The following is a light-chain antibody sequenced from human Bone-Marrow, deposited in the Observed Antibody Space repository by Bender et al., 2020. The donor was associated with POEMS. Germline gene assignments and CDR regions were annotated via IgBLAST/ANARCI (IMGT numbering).Light chain of an antibody. CDR1: SGPVTSANY. CDR2: STT. Sequence: QTVVTQEPSLTVSPGGTVTLTCASSSGPVTSANYPNWFQQKPGHAPRSLIYSTTNKTPWTPPRFSGSLLGGKAALTLSGVQPDDEADYYGLLSYGGPRRVFGGGTKLNVL. J-gene: IGLJ3*02. V-gene: IGLV7-43*01. CDR3: LLSYGGPRRV.